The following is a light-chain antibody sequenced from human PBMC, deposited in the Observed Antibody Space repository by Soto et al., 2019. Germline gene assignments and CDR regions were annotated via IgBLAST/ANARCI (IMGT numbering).Light chain of an antibody. CDR1: ISNIGNNT. Sequence: QSVLTQPPSASGTPGQRVTISCSGSISNIGNNTVNWYQQLPGTAPKLLIYSNNQRPSGVPDRFSGSKSGTSASLAISGLQSEDEADYYCAAWDDSLKVVFGGGTKLTVL. J-gene: IGLJ3*02. CDR2: SNN. CDR3: AAWDDSLKVV. V-gene: IGLV1-44*01.